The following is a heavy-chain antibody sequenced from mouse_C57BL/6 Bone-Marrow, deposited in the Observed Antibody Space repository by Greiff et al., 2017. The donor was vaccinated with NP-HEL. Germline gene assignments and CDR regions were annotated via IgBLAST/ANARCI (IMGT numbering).Heavy chain of an antibody. Sequence: VHVKQSGPELVKPGASVQISCKASGYSFTGYYMNWVKPSPEKSLEWIGEINPSTGGTTSTQQFKAQGTLTVDKSSSTSYMQLKSLTSEDSAVYYCARSYYGYDEENAMDYWGQGTSVTVSS. J-gene: IGHJ4*01. V-gene: IGHV1-42*01. CDR2: INPSTGGT. D-gene: IGHD2-9*01. CDR1: GYSFTGYY. CDR3: ARSYYGYDEENAMDY.